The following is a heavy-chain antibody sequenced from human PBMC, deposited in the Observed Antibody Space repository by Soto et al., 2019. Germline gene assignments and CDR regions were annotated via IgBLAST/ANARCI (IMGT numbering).Heavy chain of an antibody. CDR2: ISGSGGST. D-gene: IGHD2-15*01. Sequence: RLLGSGGGLIQPGGSLRLSCSASGFTFRSYAMSWVRQAPGKGLEWVSGISGSGGSTYYADAVQGRFTISRDNSKNILYLQMNSLRAEDTAVYYCAKDYEEVVVAAGFDPWGQGTLVTVSS. CDR1: GFTFRSYA. V-gene: IGHV3-23*01. J-gene: IGHJ5*02. CDR3: AKDYEEVVVAAGFDP.